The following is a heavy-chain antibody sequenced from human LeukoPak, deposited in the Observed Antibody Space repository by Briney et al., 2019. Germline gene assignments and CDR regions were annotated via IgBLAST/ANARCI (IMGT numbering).Heavy chain of an antibody. V-gene: IGHV4-31*03. CDR3: AREAAPHYYDSSGYYYGDAFDI. CDR2: IYYSGST. CDR1: GGSISSGGYY. J-gene: IGHJ3*02. Sequence: SQTLSLTCTVSGGSISSGGYYWSWIRQHPGKGLEWIGYIYYSGSTYYNPSLKSRVTISVDTSKNQFSLKLSSVTAADTAVYYRAREAAPHYYDSSGYYYGDAFDIWGQGTMVTVSS. D-gene: IGHD3-22*01.